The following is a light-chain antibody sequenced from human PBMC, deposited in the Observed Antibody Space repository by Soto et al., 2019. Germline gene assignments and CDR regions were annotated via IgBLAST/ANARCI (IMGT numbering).Light chain of an antibody. CDR2: DVS. Sequence: ALTQPAPLSGSPGQSIAISCTGTSSDVGGYNYVSWYQQHPGKAPKLMVYDVSNRPSGVSNRFSGSKSGNTASLTISGLQAEDEADYYCSSYTSSSTYVFGTGTKVTVL. V-gene: IGLV2-14*01. CDR1: SSDVGGYNY. J-gene: IGLJ1*01. CDR3: SSYTSSSTYV.